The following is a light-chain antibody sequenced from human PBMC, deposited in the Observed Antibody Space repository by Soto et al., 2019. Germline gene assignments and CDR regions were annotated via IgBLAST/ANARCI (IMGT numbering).Light chain of an antibody. V-gene: IGKV3-15*01. CDR3: QQYHNWWT. Sequence: IVLTQSPATLSLSPWERATLSCRASQSVSSYLAWYQQKPGQAPRLLIYGASTRVTGIPARFSGSGSGTEFTLTISSLQSEDFAVYYCQQYHNWWTFGQGTKVDIK. CDR1: QSVSSY. CDR2: GAS. J-gene: IGKJ1*01.